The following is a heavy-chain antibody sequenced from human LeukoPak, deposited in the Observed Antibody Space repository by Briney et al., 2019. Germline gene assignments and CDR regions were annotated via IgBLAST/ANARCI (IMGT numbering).Heavy chain of an antibody. CDR1: GFTLSSYS. V-gene: IGHV3-21*01. CDR2: ISSSSSYI. D-gene: IGHD6-13*01. CDR3: VTDYSSPARGNAFDL. J-gene: IGHJ3*01. Sequence: GGSLRLSCAASGFTLSSYSMNWVRQAPGKGLEWVSSISSSSSYIYYADSVKGRFTISRDNAKNSLYLQMNSLRAEDTAVYYCVTDYSSPARGNAFDLGGEGTIVTVPS.